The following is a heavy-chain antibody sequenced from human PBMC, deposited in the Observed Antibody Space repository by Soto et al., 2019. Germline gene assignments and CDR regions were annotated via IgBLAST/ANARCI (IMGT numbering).Heavy chain of an antibody. V-gene: IGHV1-69*01. CDR3: ASRIAAAGPNWFDP. CDR1: GGTFSSYA. CDR2: IIPIFGTA. J-gene: IGHJ5*02. D-gene: IGHD6-13*01. Sequence: QVQLVQSGAEVKKPGSSVKVSCKASGGTFSSYAISWVRQAPGQGLEWMGGIIPIFGTANYAQKFQGRVTITADESTSTAHMELSSLRSEDTAVYYCASRIAAAGPNWFDPWGQGTLVTVSS.